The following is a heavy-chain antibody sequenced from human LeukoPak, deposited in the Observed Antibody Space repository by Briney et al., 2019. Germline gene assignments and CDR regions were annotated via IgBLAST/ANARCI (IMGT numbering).Heavy chain of an antibody. CDR1: GFSFSSYE. Sequence: GGSLRLSCAASGFSFSSYEMNWVRQAPGKGLEWVVVIWYDGSNKYYADSVKGRFTISRDNSKNPLYLQMNSLRAEGTAVYYCARADYDILTDCIDYWGQGTLVSVSS. D-gene: IGHD3-9*01. V-gene: IGHV3-33*08. J-gene: IGHJ4*02. CDR3: ARADYDILTDCIDY. CDR2: IWYDGSNK.